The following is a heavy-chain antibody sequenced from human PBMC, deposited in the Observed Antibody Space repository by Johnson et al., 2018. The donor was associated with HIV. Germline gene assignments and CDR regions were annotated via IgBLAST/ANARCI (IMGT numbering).Heavy chain of an antibody. CDR2: IKQDGSEK. CDR1: GFTFSSYW. Sequence: VHLVESGGGLVQPGRSLRLSCAASGFTFSSYWMSWVRQAPGKGLEWVANIKQDGSEKYYVDSVKGRFTISRDNSKNTLYLQMNSLRAEDTAVYYCLIRDAFDIWGQGTMVTVSS. CDR3: LIRDAFDI. D-gene: IGHD2-8*01. J-gene: IGHJ3*02. V-gene: IGHV3-7*05.